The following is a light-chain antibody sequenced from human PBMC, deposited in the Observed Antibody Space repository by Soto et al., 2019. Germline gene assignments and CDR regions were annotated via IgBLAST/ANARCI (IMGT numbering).Light chain of an antibody. V-gene: IGKV3-15*01. CDR1: QSVSSN. J-gene: IGKJ2*01. Sequence: EIVMTQSPATLSVSPGERATRSCSASQSVSSNLAWYQQKPGQAPRLLIYGASTRATGIPARFSGSGSGTEFALTIRSLQSEDFAVYYCQQYNNWPAMYTFGQGTKLEIK. CDR3: QQYNNWPAMYT. CDR2: GAS.